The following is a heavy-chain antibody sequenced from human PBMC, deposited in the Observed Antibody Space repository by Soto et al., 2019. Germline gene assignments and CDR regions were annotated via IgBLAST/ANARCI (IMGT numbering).Heavy chain of an antibody. CDR3: ARQIYDSDTGPNFQYYFDS. V-gene: IGHV5-10-1*01. Sequence: SLKISCKGSGYSFAGYWITWVRQKPGKGLEWMGRIDPSDSQTYYSPSFRGHVTISVTKSITTVFLQWSSLRASDTAMYYCARQIYDSDTGPNFQYYFDSWGHGIPVTVS. D-gene: IGHD3-22*01. CDR2: IDPSDSQT. J-gene: IGHJ4*01. CDR1: GYSFAGYW.